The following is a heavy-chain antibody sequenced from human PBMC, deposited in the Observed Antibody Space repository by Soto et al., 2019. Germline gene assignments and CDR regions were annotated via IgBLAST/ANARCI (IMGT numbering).Heavy chain of an antibody. D-gene: IGHD3-22*01. CDR2: ISYDGSNK. CDR3: AKFFYYDSSGYKAGAFDI. J-gene: IGHJ3*02. Sequence: GGSLRLSCAASGFTFSSYGMHWVRQAPGKGLEWVAVISYDGSNKYYADSVKGRFTISRDNSKNTLYLQMNSLRAEDTAVYYCAKFFYYDSSGYKAGAFDIWGQGTMVTVSS. CDR1: GFTFSSYG. V-gene: IGHV3-30*18.